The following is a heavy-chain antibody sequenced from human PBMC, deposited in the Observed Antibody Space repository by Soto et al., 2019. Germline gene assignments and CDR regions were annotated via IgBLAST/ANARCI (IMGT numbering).Heavy chain of an antibody. D-gene: IGHD7-27*01. CDR1: GFTFSSYW. CDR3: AKDDHWALDY. J-gene: IGHJ4*02. Sequence: PGGSLRLSCAASGFTFSSYWMRWVRQAPGKGLEWVANINQDGGARYYVDSVKGRFTISRDNAKNSLYLQMNSLRAEDTAVYYCAKDDHWALDYWGQGTLVTVSS. CDR2: INQDGGAR. V-gene: IGHV3-7*01.